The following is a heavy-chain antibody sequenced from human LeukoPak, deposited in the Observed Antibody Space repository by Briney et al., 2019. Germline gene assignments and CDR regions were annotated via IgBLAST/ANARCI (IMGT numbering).Heavy chain of an antibody. J-gene: IGHJ4*02. Sequence: ASVKVSCKASGGTFSSYAISWVRQAPGQGLEWMGGIIPIFGTANYAQKFQGRVTITADKSTSTAYMELSSLRSEDTAVYYCARFDSSGYTALDYWGQGTLVTVSS. D-gene: IGHD3-22*01. V-gene: IGHV1-69*06. CDR3: ARFDSSGYTALDY. CDR2: IIPIFGTA. CDR1: GGTFSSYA.